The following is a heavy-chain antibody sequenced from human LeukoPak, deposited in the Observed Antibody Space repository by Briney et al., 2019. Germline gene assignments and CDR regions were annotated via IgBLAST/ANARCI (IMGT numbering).Heavy chain of an antibody. D-gene: IGHD3-9*01. V-gene: IGHV3-66*01. Sequence: GGSLRLSCAASGFTVSSDYMSWVRQAPGKGLEWVSVIYSGGSTYYADSVKGRFTISRDNSKNTLYLQMNSPRAEDTAVYYCARDLETDISDAFDIWGQGTMVTVSS. J-gene: IGHJ3*02. CDR1: GFTVSSDY. CDR3: ARDLETDISDAFDI. CDR2: IYSGGST.